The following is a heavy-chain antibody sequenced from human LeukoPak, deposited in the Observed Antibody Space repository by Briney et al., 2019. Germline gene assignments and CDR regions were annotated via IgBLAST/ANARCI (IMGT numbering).Heavy chain of an antibody. CDR1: GGSFSSYY. CDR3: ARRLGPRITMVRGVSRAFDI. V-gene: IGHV4-59*12. D-gene: IGHD3-10*01. CDR2: IDHGGST. Sequence: SETLSLTCTVSGGSFSSYYWTWIRQPPGKGLEWIGYIDHGGSTNYNPSLRSRVSISSDTSKIQFSLKLSSVTAADTAVYYCARRLGPRITMVRGVSRAFDIWGQGTMVTVSS. J-gene: IGHJ3*02.